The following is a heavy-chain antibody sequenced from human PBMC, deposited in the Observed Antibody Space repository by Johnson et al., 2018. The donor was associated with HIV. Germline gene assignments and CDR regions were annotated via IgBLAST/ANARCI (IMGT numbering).Heavy chain of an antibody. CDR3: TTDFSYYDSSGTGGDI. CDR1: EFILSDYY. V-gene: IGHV3-15*01. Sequence: VQLVESGGGLVKPGGSLRLSCAASEFILSDYYMSWVRQAPGKGLEWVGRIKSKTAGGTTDYAAPLKGRFTISRDNSKNTLYLQMNSLKTEDTAVYYCTTDFSYYDSSGTGGDIWGQGTLVTVSS. D-gene: IGHD3-22*01. J-gene: IGHJ3*02. CDR2: IKSKTAGGTT.